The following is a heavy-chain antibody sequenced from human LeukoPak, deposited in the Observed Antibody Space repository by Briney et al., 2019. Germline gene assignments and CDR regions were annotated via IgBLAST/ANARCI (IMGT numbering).Heavy chain of an antibody. CDR2: ISSSSSYI. CDR1: GFSFSTFT. D-gene: IGHD3/OR15-3a*01. Sequence: GGSLRLSCEASGFSFSTFTMNWVRQAPGKGLEWVSSISSSSSYIYYADSVKGRFTISRDNAKDSLFLQMNSLRAEDTAVYYCARGLGWLHSWGQGTLVTVSS. J-gene: IGHJ5*02. CDR3: ARGLGWLHS. V-gene: IGHV3-21*01.